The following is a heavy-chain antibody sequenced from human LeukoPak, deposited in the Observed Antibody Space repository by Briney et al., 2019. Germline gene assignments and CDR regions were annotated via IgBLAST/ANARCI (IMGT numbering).Heavy chain of an antibody. CDR3: ARPSPIAAAGSADY. D-gene: IGHD6-13*01. CDR1: GGSISSSSYY. J-gene: IGHJ4*02. Sequence: SETLSLTCTVPGGSISSSSYYWGWIRQPPGKGLEWIGSIYYSGNTYYNPSLKSRVTISVDTSKNQFSLKLSSVTAADTAVYYCARPSPIAAAGSADYWGQGTLVTVSS. V-gene: IGHV4-39*01. CDR2: IYYSGNT.